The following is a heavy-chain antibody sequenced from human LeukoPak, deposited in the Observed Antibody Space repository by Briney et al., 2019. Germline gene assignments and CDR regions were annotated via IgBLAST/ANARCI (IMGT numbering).Heavy chain of an antibody. CDR1: GDSITSGGYY. CDR3: ARDVLR. Sequence: SQTLSLTCTVSGDSITSGGYYWSWIRQRPGKGLEWIGYIYKTGSTYYNPSLRSRVTMSVDTSRNQFSLKLNSVTAADTAVYYCARDVLRWGQGTLVTVSP. V-gene: IGHV4-31*03. CDR2: IYKTGST. J-gene: IGHJ4*02.